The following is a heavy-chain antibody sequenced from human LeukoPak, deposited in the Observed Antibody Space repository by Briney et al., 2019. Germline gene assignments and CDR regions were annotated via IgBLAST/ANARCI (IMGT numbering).Heavy chain of an antibody. CDR1: GGSVSSGSYY. V-gene: IGHV4-61*01. CDR2: IYYSGST. J-gene: IGHJ4*02. CDR3: ARDLETETTSFDY. Sequence: SETLSLTCTVSGGSVSSGSYYWSWIRQPPGKGLEWIGYIYYSGSTNYNPSLKSRVTISIDTSKNQFSLKLSSVTAADTAVYYCARDLETETTSFDYWGQGTLVTVSS. D-gene: IGHD1-1*01.